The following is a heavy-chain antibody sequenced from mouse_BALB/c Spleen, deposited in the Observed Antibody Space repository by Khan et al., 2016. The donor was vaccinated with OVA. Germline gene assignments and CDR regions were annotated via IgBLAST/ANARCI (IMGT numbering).Heavy chain of an antibody. J-gene: IGHJ3*01. CDR3: APVGNYYVSFAY. CDR1: GFTFTSYV. Sequence: EVELKQSGPELVKPGASVKMSCKASGFTFTSYVMHWVKQKPGLGLEWIGYIYPFNDDTKYNEKFKGKATLTSDKSSSTAYMELSSLTSEDSAVYYCAPVGNYYVSFAYWGQGTLVTVS. D-gene: IGHD1-1*01. CDR2: IYPFNDDT. V-gene: IGHV1S136*01.